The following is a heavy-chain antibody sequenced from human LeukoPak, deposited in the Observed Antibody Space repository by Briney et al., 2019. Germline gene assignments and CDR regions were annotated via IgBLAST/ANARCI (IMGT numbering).Heavy chain of an antibody. CDR3: ARPTSSNYAGFFFDF. J-gene: IGHJ4*02. V-gene: IGHV4-38-2*02. D-gene: IGHD4-11*01. Sequence: SETLSLTCSVSGYSIGSGYYWAWIRLTPGKGLEWIGSIYHSGSLYYNPSLRSRVTISVDTSKNQFSLKVNSMTAADTAVYYCARPTSSNYAGFFFDFWSQGTLVTVSS. CDR2: IYHSGSL. CDR1: GYSIGSGYY.